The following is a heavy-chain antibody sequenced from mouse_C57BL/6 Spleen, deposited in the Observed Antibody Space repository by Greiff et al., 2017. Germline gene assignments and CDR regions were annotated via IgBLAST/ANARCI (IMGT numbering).Heavy chain of an antibody. D-gene: IGHD2-5*01. CDR2: IHPNSGST. CDR3: AGYSNYVWFAY. J-gene: IGHJ3*01. V-gene: IGHV1-64*01. Sequence: QVQLQQPGAELVKPGASVKLSCKASGYTFTSYWMHWVKQRPGQGLEWIGMIHPNSGSTNYNEKFKSKATLTVDKSSSTAYMQLSSLPSEDSAVYYCAGYSNYVWFAYWGQGTLVTVSA. CDR1: GYTFTSYW.